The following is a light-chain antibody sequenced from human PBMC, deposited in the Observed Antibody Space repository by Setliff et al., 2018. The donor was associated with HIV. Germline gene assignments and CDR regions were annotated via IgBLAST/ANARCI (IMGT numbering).Light chain of an antibody. CDR3: CSYAGRSSSFYV. J-gene: IGLJ1*01. CDR1: SSDVGAYNL. V-gene: IGLV2-23*02. CDR2: EVT. Sequence: QSALTQPASVSGSPGQSITISCTGTSSDVGAYNLVSWYQQRPGKGPKLLISEVTQRPSGVSNRFSASKSGNTASLTISGLQAEDEADYYCCSYAGRSSSFYVFGTGTKVTV.